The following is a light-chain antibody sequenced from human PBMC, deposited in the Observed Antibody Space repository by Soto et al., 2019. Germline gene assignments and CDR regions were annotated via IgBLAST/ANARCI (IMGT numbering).Light chain of an antibody. Sequence: QSVLTQPASVSGSPGQSITISCTGTSSDVGGYNYVSWYQQHPDKAPKLMIYDVSNRPSGVSNRFSGSKSGNTASLTISGLQDEDEADYYCSSYTSSSPRVFGTGTKVTVL. CDR3: SSYTSSSPRV. J-gene: IGLJ1*01. CDR1: SSDVGGYNY. V-gene: IGLV2-14*01. CDR2: DVS.